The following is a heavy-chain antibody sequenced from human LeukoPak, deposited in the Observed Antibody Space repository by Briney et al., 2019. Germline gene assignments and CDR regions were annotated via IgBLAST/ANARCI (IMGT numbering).Heavy chain of an antibody. Sequence: ASVKVSCKASGYTFTSYDINWVRQATGQGLEWMGWMNPNSGNTGYAQKFQGRVTMTRDTSTSTVYMELSSLRSEDTAVYYCARHSSIAAAGALTPWGQGTLVTVSS. D-gene: IGHD6-13*01. V-gene: IGHV1-8*01. CDR2: MNPNSGNT. CDR3: ARHSSIAAAGALTP. CDR1: GYTFTSYD. J-gene: IGHJ5*02.